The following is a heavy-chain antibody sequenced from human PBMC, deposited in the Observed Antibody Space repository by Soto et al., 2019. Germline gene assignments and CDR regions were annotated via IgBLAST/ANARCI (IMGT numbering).Heavy chain of an antibody. Sequence: SETLSLTCTVFSGSVTSGSYYWSWIRQPPGKALEWIGYVYFDGRTNYNPSLKSRVTISLDSSKNQFSLEVNSLTAADTAVYYCARLVRSLHFDSWGQGTLVT. J-gene: IGHJ4*02. D-gene: IGHD2-8*02. CDR3: ARLVRSLHFDS. CDR2: VYFDGRT. CDR1: SGSVTSGSYY. V-gene: IGHV4-61*01.